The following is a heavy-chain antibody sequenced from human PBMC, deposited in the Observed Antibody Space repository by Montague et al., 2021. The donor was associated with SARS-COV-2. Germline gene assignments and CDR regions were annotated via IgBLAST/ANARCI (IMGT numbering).Heavy chain of an antibody. D-gene: IGHD6-19*01. V-gene: IGHV4-4*07. J-gene: IGHJ6*02. CDR2: IYTSGST. Sequence: SETLSLTCTVSGGSISSYYWSWIRQPGGKGLEWIGRIYTSGSTNYNPSLKSRVTMSVDTSKSQFSLKLSSVTAADTAVYYCARDGSAVAGLPRSYGLDVGGQGTTVTVSS. CDR1: GGSISSYY. CDR3: ARDGSAVAGLPRSYGLDV.